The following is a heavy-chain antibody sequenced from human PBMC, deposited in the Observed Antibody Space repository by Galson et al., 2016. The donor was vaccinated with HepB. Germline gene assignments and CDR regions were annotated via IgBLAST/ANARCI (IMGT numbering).Heavy chain of an antibody. CDR3: AKDPEGYGKYSPYRYFGMDV. Sequence: PALVKPTQTLTLTCSFSGFSLTTGEMCVSWIRQPPGKALEWLALIDWDDEKYYTTPLQTSLTLSRDTSENQVVLTLTNMGPEDTALYYCAKDPEGYGKYSPYRYFGMDVWGQGTTVTVSS. D-gene: IGHD3-16*02. J-gene: IGHJ6*02. CDR1: GFSLTTGEMC. CDR2: IDWDDEK. V-gene: IGHV2-70*01.